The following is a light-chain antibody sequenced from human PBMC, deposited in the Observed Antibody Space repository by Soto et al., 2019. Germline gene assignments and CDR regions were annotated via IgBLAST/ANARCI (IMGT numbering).Light chain of an antibody. V-gene: IGKV1-33*01. J-gene: IGKJ4*01. CDR3: QQYDNLPFT. Sequence: DVQLTQSPSSLSASVGDRVTVICQASQDINNYLNWYQQKPGKAPKVLIYDASNLKTGVPPRFSGSRSGTDFTSTISSLQPEDVATYYCQQYDNLPFTFGGGTKVDIK. CDR2: DAS. CDR1: QDINNY.